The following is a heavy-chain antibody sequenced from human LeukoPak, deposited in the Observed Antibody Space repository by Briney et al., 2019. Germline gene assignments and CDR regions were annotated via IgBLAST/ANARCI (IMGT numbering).Heavy chain of an antibody. CDR1: GFTRSRYE. CDR2: INHDGSST. Sequence: GGSLRLSCAASGFTRSRYEMSWLRQAPEKKLVWVSRINHDGSSTNYADSVKGRFTISRDNAKNTVYLQMNSLRAEDTAVYYCVRDWGYDSSGYWQKYFDTWGQGTLVTASS. D-gene: IGHD3-22*01. V-gene: IGHV3-74*01. CDR3: VRDWGYDSSGYWQKYFDT. J-gene: IGHJ4*02.